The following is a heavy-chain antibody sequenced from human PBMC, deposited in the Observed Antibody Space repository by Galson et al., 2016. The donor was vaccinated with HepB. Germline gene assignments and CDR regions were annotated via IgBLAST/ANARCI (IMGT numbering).Heavy chain of an antibody. CDR2: INPSGGST. D-gene: IGHD6-19*01. CDR1: GYTFIDHY. J-gene: IGHJ3*01. V-gene: IGHV1-46*01. CDR3: ARPFLAVAGADAFDV. Sequence: SVKVSCKASGYTFIDHYLHWVRQAPGQGPEWMGIINPSGGSTSYAQKFQGRVTMTSDTSTSTVYMELSGLRAEDSAVYYCARPFLAVAGADAFDVWGQGTAVTVSS.